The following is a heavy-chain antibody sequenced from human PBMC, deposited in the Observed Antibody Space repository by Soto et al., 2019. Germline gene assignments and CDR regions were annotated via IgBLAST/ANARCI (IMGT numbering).Heavy chain of an antibody. Sequence: SETLSLTCAVSGGSISSGDYYWRWIRQPPGKGLEWIGYIYYSGSTYYNPSLKSRVTISVDTSKNQFSRKLSSVTAADQAVYYCARVTIITFGGVIVRFYNWFDPWGQGTLVTVSS. CDR2: IYYSGST. J-gene: IGHJ5*02. V-gene: IGHV4-30-4*01. CDR3: ARVTIITFGGVIVRFYNWFDP. CDR1: GGSISSGDYY. D-gene: IGHD3-16*02.